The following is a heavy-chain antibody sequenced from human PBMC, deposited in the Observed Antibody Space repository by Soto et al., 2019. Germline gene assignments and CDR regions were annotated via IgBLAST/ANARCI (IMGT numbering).Heavy chain of an antibody. Sequence: QVQLVESGGGVVQPGRCLRLSCAASGFTFSSYAMQWVRQAPGKGLEWVAFISYDGSDKFYADSVKGRFIISRDNSENTLYLQMNSLRVEDTAVYYCARERDSFDDWGQGTLVIVSS. CDR1: GFTFSSYA. V-gene: IGHV3-30-3*01. CDR2: ISYDGSDK. CDR3: ARERDSFDD. J-gene: IGHJ4*02. D-gene: IGHD2-15*01.